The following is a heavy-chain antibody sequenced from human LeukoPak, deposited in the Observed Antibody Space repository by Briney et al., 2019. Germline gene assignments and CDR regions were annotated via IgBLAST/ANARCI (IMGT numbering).Heavy chain of an antibody. D-gene: IGHD3-10*01. Sequence: GGSLRLSCAASGFTFSDYYMSWIRQAPGKGLEWVSYISSSGSTIYYADSVKGRFTISRDNAKSSLYLQMNSLRAEDTAVYYCARDYYGSGSYYNSNYYYYYMDVWGKGTTVTVSS. CDR2: ISSSGSTI. J-gene: IGHJ6*03. CDR3: ARDYYGSGSYYNSNYYYYYMDV. V-gene: IGHV3-11*04. CDR1: GFTFSDYY.